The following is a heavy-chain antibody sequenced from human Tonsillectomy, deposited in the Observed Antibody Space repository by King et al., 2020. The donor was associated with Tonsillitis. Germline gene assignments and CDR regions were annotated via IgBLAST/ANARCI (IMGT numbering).Heavy chain of an antibody. V-gene: IGHV1-69*12. CDR2: IIPIFGTS. J-gene: IGHJ6*02. D-gene: IGHD2-15*01. CDR3: ARGGGSPHSGLAV. CDR1: GGTFSSYD. Sequence: QLVQSGAEVKKPGSSVKVSCKASGGTFSSYDITWVRQAPGQGLEWMGGIIPIFGTSNFAQKLQGRVTITAEEATSTAYMELSSLRAEDTAVYYCARGGGSPHSGLAVWGQGTTVIVSS.